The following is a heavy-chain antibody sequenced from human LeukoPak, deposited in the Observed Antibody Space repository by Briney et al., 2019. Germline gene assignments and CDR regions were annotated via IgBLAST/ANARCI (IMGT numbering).Heavy chain of an antibody. J-gene: IGHJ4*02. D-gene: IGHD6-13*01. V-gene: IGHV3-33*01. CDR1: GFTFSSYG. CDR2: IWYDGSNK. Sequence: GRSLRLSCAASGFTFSSYGMHWVRQAPGKGLEWVAVIWYDGSNKYYADSMKGRFTISRDNSKNTLYLQMNSLRAEDTAVYYCARDPFCVAAAGMSFDYWGQGTLVTVSS. CDR3: ARDPFCVAAAGMSFDY.